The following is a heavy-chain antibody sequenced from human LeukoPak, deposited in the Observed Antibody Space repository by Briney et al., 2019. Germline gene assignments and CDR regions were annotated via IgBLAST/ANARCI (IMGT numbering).Heavy chain of an antibody. CDR2: ISAYNGNT. J-gene: IGHJ4*02. CDR1: GYTFTSYG. D-gene: IGHD3-3*01. Sequence: ASVKVSCKASGYTFTSYGISWVRQAPGQGLEWMGWISAYNGNTNYAQKLQGRVTMTTDTSTSTAYMELRSLRSDDTAVYYCARDSTSFTNFGVVTSDYWGQGTLATVSS. V-gene: IGHV1-18*01. CDR3: ARDSTSFTNFGVVTSDY.